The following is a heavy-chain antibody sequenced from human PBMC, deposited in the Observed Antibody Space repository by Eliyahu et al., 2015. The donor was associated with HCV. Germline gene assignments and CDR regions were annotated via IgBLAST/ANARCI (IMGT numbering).Heavy chain of an antibody. CDR3: ARTGNWKVLYFDL. J-gene: IGHJ2*01. V-gene: IGHV4-61*02. Sequence: QVQLQESGPGLVKPSQTLSLTCNVSGASISTGRYFWSWIRQSAGKGLEWIGGIYTTGSTDYNPSLMSRVTLSLDASTNQFSLKLTSVTAADTAVYYCARTGNWKVLYFDLWGRGALVTVSS. D-gene: IGHD1-1*01. CDR1: GASISTGRYF. CDR2: IYTTGST.